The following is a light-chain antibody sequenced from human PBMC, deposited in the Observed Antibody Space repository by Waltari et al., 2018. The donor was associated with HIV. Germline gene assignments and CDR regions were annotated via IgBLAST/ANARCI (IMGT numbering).Light chain of an antibody. CDR2: WAS. CDR3: QQHYTTPLT. J-gene: IGKJ4*01. Sequence: DIVMTQSPVSLAVSLGERATINCKSSQSVLYSPNNKNYLAWYQQKPGQPPKLLIYWASARESGVPDRFSASGSGTDFTLTISSLQAEDVAVYYCQQHYTTPLTFGGGTKVEI. CDR1: QSVLYSPNNKNY. V-gene: IGKV4-1*01.